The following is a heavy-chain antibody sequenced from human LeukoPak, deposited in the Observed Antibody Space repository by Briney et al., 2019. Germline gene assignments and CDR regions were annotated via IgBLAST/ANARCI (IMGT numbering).Heavy chain of an antibody. V-gene: IGHV3-30*18. D-gene: IGHD2-15*01. CDR3: AKDLGYCSGGSCYVFDY. J-gene: IGHJ4*02. Sequence: GRSLRLSCAVSGVTFSSYGMRWVRQAPGKGLEWVAVISYDGSNKYYADSVKGRFTISRDNSKNTLYLQMNSLRAEDTAVYYCAKDLGYCSGGSCYVFDYWGQGTLVTVSS. CDR1: GVTFSSYG. CDR2: ISYDGSNK.